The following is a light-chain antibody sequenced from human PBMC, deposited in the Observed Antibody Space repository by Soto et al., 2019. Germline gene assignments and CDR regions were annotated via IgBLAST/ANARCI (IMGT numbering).Light chain of an antibody. V-gene: IGKV1-5*01. J-gene: IGKJ4*01. CDR2: DAS. Sequence: DIQMTQSPYTLSASVGDRVTITCRASQNIINWLAWYQQKPGKAPNLLISDASTLESGVPSRFSGSGSGTEFTLTISSLQPDDFATYYCQQYKSYPLTFGGGTKVDIK. CDR1: QNIINW. CDR3: QQYKSYPLT.